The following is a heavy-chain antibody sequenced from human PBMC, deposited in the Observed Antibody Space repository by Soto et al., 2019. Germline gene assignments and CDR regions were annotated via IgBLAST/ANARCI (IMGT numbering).Heavy chain of an antibody. V-gene: IGHV1-69*19. Sequence: QVQLVQSGAEMKKPGSSVKVFCQSSGGTFNTYAMNWVRQAPGQGPEWMGDISPMFGAANYAPKFQGRVTITADESTGTSYMQLCSLTSEDTALYFCAREVQVHTPAFVYWGQGTLVTVSS. CDR3: AREVQVHTPAFVY. CDR1: GGTFNTYA. D-gene: IGHD3-10*01. J-gene: IGHJ4*02. CDR2: ISPMFGAA.